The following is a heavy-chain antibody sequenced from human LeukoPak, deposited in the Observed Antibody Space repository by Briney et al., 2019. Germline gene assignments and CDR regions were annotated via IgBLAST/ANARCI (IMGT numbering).Heavy chain of an antibody. J-gene: IGHJ4*02. D-gene: IGHD6-6*01. CDR1: GHTFTSYY. Sequence: ASVKVSCKASGHTFTSYYMHWVRQAPGQGLEWMGIINPSGGSTSYAQKFQGRVTMTRDTSTSTVYMELSSLRSEDTAVYYCARESIAARSVDYWGQGTLVTVSS. V-gene: IGHV1-46*01. CDR3: ARESIAARSVDY. CDR2: INPSGGST.